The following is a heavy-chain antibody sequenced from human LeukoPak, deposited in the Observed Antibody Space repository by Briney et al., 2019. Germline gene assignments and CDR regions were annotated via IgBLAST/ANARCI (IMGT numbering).Heavy chain of an antibody. D-gene: IGHD3-22*01. CDR2: TSYDGSNK. Sequence: GGSLRLSCAASGFTFSSYSMHWVRRAPGKGLEWVALTSYDGSNKYHADSVKGRFTISRDNSKNTLYLQMNSLRAEDTAVYYCARATNYYYDSSGYAPDFDYWGQGTLVTVS. CDR1: GFTFSSYS. J-gene: IGHJ4*02. CDR3: ARATNYYYDSSGYAPDFDY. V-gene: IGHV3-30*04.